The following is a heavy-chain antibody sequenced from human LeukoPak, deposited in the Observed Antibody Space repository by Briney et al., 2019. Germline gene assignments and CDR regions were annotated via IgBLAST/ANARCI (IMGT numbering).Heavy chain of an antibody. V-gene: IGHV1-69*04. D-gene: IGHD3-22*01. J-gene: IGHJ4*02. CDR3: ARDFYDSSGYYKSD. CDR2: IIPILGIA. CDR1: GGTFRSYA. Sequence: GASVKVSCKASGGTFRSYAISWVRQAPGQGLEWMGRIIPILGIANYAQNFQGRVTITADKSTSTAYMELSSLRSEDTAVYYCARDFYDSSGYYKSDWGQGTLVTVSS.